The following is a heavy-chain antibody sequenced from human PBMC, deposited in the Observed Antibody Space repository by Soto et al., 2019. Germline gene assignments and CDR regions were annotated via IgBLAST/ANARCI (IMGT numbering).Heavy chain of an antibody. CDR2: GYYSGST. V-gene: IGHV4-59*01. CDR1: GGSISSDY. J-gene: IGHJ6*02. CDR3: ARDSRNYSYGMDV. Sequence: SETLSLTCTVSGGSISSDYCSWIRHPPGKGLEWVGYGYYSGSTNYNPSLKSRVTISVDAAKNQFSLKLSPVTAADTAVYSCARDSRNYSYGMDVWGQGTTVTVSS.